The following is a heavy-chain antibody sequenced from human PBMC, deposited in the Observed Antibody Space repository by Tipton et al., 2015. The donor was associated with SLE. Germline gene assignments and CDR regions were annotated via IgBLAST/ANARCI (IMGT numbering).Heavy chain of an antibody. J-gene: IGHJ5*02. D-gene: IGHD3-22*01. CDR3: AREHYYDSSGYYP. CDR1: GGSISSYY. CDR2: IYYSGST. V-gene: IGHV4-59*12. Sequence: TLSLTCTVSGGSISSYYWSWIRQPPGKGLEWIGYIYYSGSTNYNPSLKSRVTITVDMSKNQFSLKLTSVTAADTAVYYCAREHYYDSSGYYPWGQGTLVTVSS.